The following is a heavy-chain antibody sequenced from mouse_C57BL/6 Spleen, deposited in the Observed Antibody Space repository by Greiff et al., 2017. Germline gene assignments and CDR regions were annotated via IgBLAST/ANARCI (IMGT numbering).Heavy chain of an antibody. J-gene: IGHJ4*01. D-gene: IGHD3-3*01. CDR3: ARGTGLYAMDY. CDR1: GYSITSGYD. CDR2: ISYSGST. V-gene: IGHV3-1*01. Sequence: ESGPGMVKPSQSLSLTCTVTGYSITSGYDWHWIRHFPGNKLEWMGYISYSGSTNYNPSLKSRISITHDTSKNHFFLKLNSVTTEDTATYYCARGTGLYAMDYWGQGTSVTVSS.